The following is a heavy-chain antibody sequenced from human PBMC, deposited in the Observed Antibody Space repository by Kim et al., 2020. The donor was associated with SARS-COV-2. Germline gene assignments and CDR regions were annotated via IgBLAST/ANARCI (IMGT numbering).Heavy chain of an antibody. V-gene: IGHV5-51*01. D-gene: IGHD4-17*01. CDR3: ARRIIPKMHYGGNSFWFDP. CDR1: GYSFTSYW. CDR2: IYPGDSDT. Sequence: GESLQISCKGSGYSFTSYWIGWVRQMPGKGLEWMGIIYPGDSDTRYSPSFQGQVTISADKSISTAYLQWSSLKASDTAMYYCARRIIPKMHYGGNSFWFDPWGQGTLVTVSS. J-gene: IGHJ5*02.